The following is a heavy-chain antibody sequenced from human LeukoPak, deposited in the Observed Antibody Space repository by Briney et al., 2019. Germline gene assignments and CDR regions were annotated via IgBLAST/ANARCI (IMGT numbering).Heavy chain of an antibody. Sequence: GGSLIISCAASRFTFTTYRLGWVRNAPGKGLELLHNQKKDQSEQYYVDSVKDRFTISRDNAKNSLFLQMNSLRAEDTAVYYCARPLMYYYGSETYFWFDPWGQGTLVTVSS. V-gene: IGHV3-7*01. CDR1: RFTFTTYR. CDR3: ARPLMYYYGSETYFWFDP. CDR2: QKKDQSEQ. J-gene: IGHJ5*02. D-gene: IGHD3-10*01.